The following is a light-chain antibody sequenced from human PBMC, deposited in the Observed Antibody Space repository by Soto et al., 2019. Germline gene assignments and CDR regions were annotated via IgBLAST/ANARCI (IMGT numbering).Light chain of an antibody. CDR1: QSISSW. V-gene: IGKV1-5*03. J-gene: IGKJ1*01. Sequence: DIQMTQSPSTLSASVGDRFTITCRASQSISSWLAWYQQKPGKAPKLLIYKASSLESGVPSRFSGSGSGTEFTLTISSLQPDDFATYYCQQYNSYSITFGQGTKVDIK. CDR2: KAS. CDR3: QQYNSYSIT.